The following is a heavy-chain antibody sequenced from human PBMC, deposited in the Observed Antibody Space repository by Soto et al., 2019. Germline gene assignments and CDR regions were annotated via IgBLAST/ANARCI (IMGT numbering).Heavy chain of an antibody. J-gene: IGHJ3*02. V-gene: IGHV1-69*02. CDR2: IIPILGIA. Sequence: ASVKVSCKASGGTFSSYTISWVRQAPGQGLEWMGRIIPILGIANYAQKFQGRVTITADKSTSTAYMELSSLRSEDTAVYYCARSIAVAGDDAFDIWGQGTMVTVSS. D-gene: IGHD6-19*01. CDR1: GGTFSSYT. CDR3: ARSIAVAGDDAFDI.